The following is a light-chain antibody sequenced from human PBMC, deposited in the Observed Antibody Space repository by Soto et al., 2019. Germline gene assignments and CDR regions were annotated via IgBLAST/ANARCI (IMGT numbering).Light chain of an antibody. CDR1: DTDIGPYNY. Sequence: QSALTQPASVSGSPGQSITISCTGTDTDIGPYNYVSWYQQHPGKAPKRVIFDVSDRPSGVSDRFSGSKSGNTASLTISGLQAEDEADYYCSSYTSSTTYVFGTGTKLTVL. V-gene: IGLV2-14*03. CDR2: DVS. J-gene: IGLJ1*01. CDR3: SSYTSSTTYV.